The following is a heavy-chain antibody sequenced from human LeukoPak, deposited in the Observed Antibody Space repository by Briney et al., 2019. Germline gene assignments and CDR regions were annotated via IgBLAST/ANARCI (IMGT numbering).Heavy chain of an antibody. Sequence: SVKVSCKASGGTFSSYAISWVRQAPGQGLEWMGGIIPIFGTANYAQKFQGRVTITTDESTSTAYMELSSLRSEDTAVYYCAREGVEMATTYYFDYWGQGTLVTVSS. J-gene: IGHJ4*02. CDR2: IIPIFGTA. D-gene: IGHD5-24*01. CDR1: GGTFSSYA. V-gene: IGHV1-69*05. CDR3: AREGVEMATTYYFDY.